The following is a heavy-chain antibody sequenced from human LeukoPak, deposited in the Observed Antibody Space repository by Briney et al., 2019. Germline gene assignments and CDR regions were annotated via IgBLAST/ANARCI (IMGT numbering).Heavy chain of an antibody. J-gene: IGHJ5*02. CDR1: GYTFTGYY. CDR2: INPNSGGT. CDR3: ASLYYCSGGSCSNWFDP. Sequence: ASVKVSCTASGYTFTGYYMHWVRQAPGQGLEWMGWINPNSGGTNYAQKFQGRVTMTRDTSISTAYMELSRLRSDDTAVYYCASLYYCSGGSCSNWFDPWGQGTLVTVSS. V-gene: IGHV1-2*02. D-gene: IGHD2-15*01.